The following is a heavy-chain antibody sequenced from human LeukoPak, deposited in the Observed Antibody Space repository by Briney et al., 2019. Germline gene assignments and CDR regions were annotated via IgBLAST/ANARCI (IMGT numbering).Heavy chain of an antibody. J-gene: IGHJ3*02. CDR1: GYTFTSYG. CDR3: AGDEEGRAFDI. Sequence: GASVKVSCKASGYTFTSYGISWVRQAPGQGLEWMGWINPNSGGTNYAQKFQGRVTMTRDTSISTAYMELSRLRSDDTAVYYCAGDEEGRAFDIWGQGTMVTVSS. V-gene: IGHV1-2*02. CDR2: INPNSGGT.